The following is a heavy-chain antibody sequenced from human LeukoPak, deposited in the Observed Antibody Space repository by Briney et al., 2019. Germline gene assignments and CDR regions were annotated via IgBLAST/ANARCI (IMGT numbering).Heavy chain of an antibody. J-gene: IGHJ5*01. CDR2: ISGSGHDI. D-gene: IGHD6-6*01. V-gene: IGHV3-11*04. Sequence: GGSLRLSYAASGFTFSDSYMTWVRRAPGKGVEWVAYISGSGHDINYSDSVKGRFTISRDNAKNSLYLQMSSLRVEDTAVYYCTRDPRHFDSCGQGTLVTVSS. CDR3: TRDPRHFDS. CDR1: GFTFSDSY.